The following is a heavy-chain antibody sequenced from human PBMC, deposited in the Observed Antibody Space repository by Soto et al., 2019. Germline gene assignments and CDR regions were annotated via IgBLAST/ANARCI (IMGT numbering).Heavy chain of an antibody. J-gene: IGHJ6*02. CDR2: IIPIFGTA. CDR1: GGTFSSYA. Sequence: QVQLVQSGAEVKKPGSSVKVSCKASGGTFSSYAISWVRQAPGQGLEWMGGIIPIFGTANYAQKFQGRVTITADGSTSTAYMELSSLRSEDTAVYYCARGVHDFWSGYYTPPPYFYGMDVWGQGTTVTVSS. D-gene: IGHD3-3*01. V-gene: IGHV1-69*01. CDR3: ARGVHDFWSGYYTPPPYFYGMDV.